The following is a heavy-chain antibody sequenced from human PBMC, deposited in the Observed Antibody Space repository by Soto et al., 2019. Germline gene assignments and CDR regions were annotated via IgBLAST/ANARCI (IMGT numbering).Heavy chain of an antibody. CDR2: ISGSGGST. J-gene: IGHJ3*02. D-gene: IGHD4-17*01. V-gene: IGHV3-23*01. Sequence: EVQLLESGGGLVQPGGSMRLSCAASGFTFSSYAKSWVRQAPGKGLEWVSAISGSGGSTYYADSVKGRFTISRDNSKNTLYLQMNSLRAEDTAVYYCATSYDYGDYLDAFDIWGQGTMVTVSS. CDR1: GFTFSSYA. CDR3: ATSYDYGDYLDAFDI.